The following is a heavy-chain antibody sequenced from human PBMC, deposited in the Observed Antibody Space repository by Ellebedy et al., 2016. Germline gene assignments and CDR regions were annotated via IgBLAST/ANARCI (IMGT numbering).Heavy chain of an antibody. Sequence: GESLKISCAVSGFTVSSNYMSWVRQAPGKWLEWVATLYSGGTILYADSVKGRFTISRDNSKNTLYLQMNNLRAEDTALYYCARGNEIPGPEPLDNWGQGTLVTVSS. CDR2: LYSGGTI. CDR3: ARGNEIPGPEPLDN. D-gene: IGHD1-14*01. J-gene: IGHJ4*02. V-gene: IGHV3-66*01. CDR1: GFTVSSNY.